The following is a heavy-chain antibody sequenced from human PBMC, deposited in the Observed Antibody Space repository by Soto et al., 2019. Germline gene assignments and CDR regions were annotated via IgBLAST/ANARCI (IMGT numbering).Heavy chain of an antibody. J-gene: IGHJ6*02. CDR1: GGSFSGYY. CDR2: INHSGST. V-gene: IGHV4-34*01. CDR3: ARGRLGYILTSNYYYYGMDV. Sequence: NPSETLSLTCAVYGGSFSGYYWSWIRQPPGKGLEWIGEINHSGSTNYNPSLKSRVTISVDTSKNQFSLKLSSVTAADTAVYYCARGRLGYILTSNYYYYGMDVWGQGTTVTV. D-gene: IGHD5-12*01.